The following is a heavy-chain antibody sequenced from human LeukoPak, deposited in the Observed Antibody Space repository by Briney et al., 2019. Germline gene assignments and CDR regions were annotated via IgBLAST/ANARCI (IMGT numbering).Heavy chain of an antibody. V-gene: IGHV1-8*01. Sequence: GASMKVSCKASGYTFTSYDINWVRQATGQGLEWMGWMNPNSGNTGYAQKFQGRVTMTRNTSISTAYMELSSLRSEDTAVYYCARGRIAARRRWFDPWGQGTLVTVSS. CDR1: GYTFTSYD. CDR2: MNPNSGNT. J-gene: IGHJ5*02. D-gene: IGHD6-6*01. CDR3: ARGRIAARRRWFDP.